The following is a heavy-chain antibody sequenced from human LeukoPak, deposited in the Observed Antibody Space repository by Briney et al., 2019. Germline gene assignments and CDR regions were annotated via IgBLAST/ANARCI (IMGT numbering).Heavy chain of an antibody. D-gene: IGHD6-19*01. CDR1: GGSISSSSYY. CDR2: IYYSGST. Sequence: PSETLSLTCTVPGGSISSSSYYWGWIRQPPGKGLECIGSIYYSGSTYYNPSLKSRVTISADTSENQFSLKLSSVTAADTAVYYCARRTSGWPIDYWGQGTLVTVSS. J-gene: IGHJ4*02. CDR3: ARRTSGWPIDY. V-gene: IGHV4-39*01.